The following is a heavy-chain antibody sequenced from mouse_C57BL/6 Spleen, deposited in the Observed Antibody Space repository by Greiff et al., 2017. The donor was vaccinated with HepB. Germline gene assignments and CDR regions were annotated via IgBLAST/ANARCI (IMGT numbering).Heavy chain of an antibody. CDR1: GYTFTSYW. V-gene: IGHV1-50*01. Sequence: VQLQQPGAELVKPGASVKLSCKASGYTFTSYWMQWVKQRPGQGLEWIGEVYPSDSYTNYNQKFKGKATLTVDTSSSTAYMQLSSLPSEDSAVYYCARVDGDAMDYWGQGTSVTVSS. CDR2: VYPSDSYT. CDR3: ARVDGDAMDY. J-gene: IGHJ4*01.